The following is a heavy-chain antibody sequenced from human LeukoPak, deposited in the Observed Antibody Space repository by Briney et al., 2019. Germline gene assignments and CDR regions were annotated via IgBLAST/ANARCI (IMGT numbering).Heavy chain of an antibody. J-gene: IGHJ5*02. CDR3: ARVRYYDCWSGYYPFDP. V-gene: IGHV3-74*01. CDR1: GFTFSSYW. CDR2: INGDGRST. Sequence: GGSLRLSFAGPGFTFSSYWRHWVPQAPGKGLVWVSRINGDGRSTSYADLVKGRFTISRDNAKNTLYLQMKSLRAEDTAVYYCARVRYYDCWSGYYPFDPWGQGTLVTVSS. D-gene: IGHD3-3*01.